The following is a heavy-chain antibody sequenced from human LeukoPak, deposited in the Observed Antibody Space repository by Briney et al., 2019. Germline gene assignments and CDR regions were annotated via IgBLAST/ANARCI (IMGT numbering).Heavy chain of an antibody. D-gene: IGHD2-15*01. CDR3: ASIVVVAADAKNDY. CDR1: GFTFSSYG. CDR2: IRYDGSNK. V-gene: IGHV3-30*02. Sequence: GGSLRLSCAVSGFTFSSYGMHWVRQAPGKGLEWVAFIRYDGSNKYYADSVKGRFTISRDNSKNTLYLQMNSLRAEDTAVYYCASIVVVAADAKNDYWGQGTLVTVSS. J-gene: IGHJ4*02.